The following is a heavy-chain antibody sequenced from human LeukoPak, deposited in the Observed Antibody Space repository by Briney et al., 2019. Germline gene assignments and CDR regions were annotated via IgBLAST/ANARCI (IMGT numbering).Heavy chain of an antibody. CDR3: ARRPIYDSSGYGFDY. Sequence: SETLSLTCAVYGGSFSGYYRSWIRQPPGKGLEWIGEINHSGSTNYNPSLKSRVTISVDTSKSQFSLRLSSVTAADTAVYYCARRPIYDSSGYGFDYWGQGTLVTVSS. D-gene: IGHD3-22*01. V-gene: IGHV4-34*01. CDR2: INHSGST. J-gene: IGHJ4*02. CDR1: GGSFSGYY.